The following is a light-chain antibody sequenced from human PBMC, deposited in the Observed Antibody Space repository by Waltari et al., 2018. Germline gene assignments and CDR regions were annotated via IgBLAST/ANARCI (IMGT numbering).Light chain of an antibody. J-gene: IGLJ2*01. CDR2: DVT. CDR3: SSYTSSSTLA. Sequence: SALTQPASVSGSPGQSITISCTGTSGDVGGYKYVSWYQQHPGKAPKLMIYDVTNRPSGVSNRFSGSKSGNTASLTISGLQAEDEADYYCSSYTSSSTLAFGGGTKLTVL. V-gene: IGLV2-14*03. CDR1: SGDVGGYKY.